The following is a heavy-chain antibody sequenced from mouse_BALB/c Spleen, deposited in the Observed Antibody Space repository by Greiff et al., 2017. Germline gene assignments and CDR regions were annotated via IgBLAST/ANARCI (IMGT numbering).Heavy chain of an antibody. Sequence: DVKLVESGGGLVQPGGSLKLSCAASGFTFSSYTMSWVRQTPEKRLEWVAYISNGGGSTYYPDTVKGRFTISRDNAKNTLYLQMSSLKSEDTAMYYCARVPFTTASAMDYWGQGTSVTVSS. CDR2: ISNGGGST. D-gene: IGHD1-2*01. CDR1: GFTFSSYT. CDR3: ARVPFTTASAMDY. V-gene: IGHV5-12-2*01. J-gene: IGHJ4*01.